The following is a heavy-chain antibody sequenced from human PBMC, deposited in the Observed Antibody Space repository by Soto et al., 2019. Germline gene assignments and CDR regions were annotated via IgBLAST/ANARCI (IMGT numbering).Heavy chain of an antibody. V-gene: IGHV4-34*01. CDR2: INHSGST. Sequence: PLEILSLTCAVYGGSFSGYYWSWIRQPPGKGLEWIGEINHSGSTNYNPSLKSRVTISVDTSKNQFSLKLSSVTAADTAVYYCARGDSSSSFGQYYFDYWGQGTLVTVSS. CDR1: GGSFSGYY. D-gene: IGHD6-6*01. J-gene: IGHJ4*02. CDR3: ARGDSSSSFGQYYFDY.